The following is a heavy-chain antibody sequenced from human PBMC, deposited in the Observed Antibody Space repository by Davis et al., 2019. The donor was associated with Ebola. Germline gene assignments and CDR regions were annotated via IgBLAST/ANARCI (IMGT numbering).Heavy chain of an antibody. CDR3: MSVHGIDQGY. CDR1: EFIFSGST. Sequence: PGGSLRLSCAGSEFIFSGSTIHRVRQASGKGLEWVGRIRNKVNRYATDYAASVKGRFTISRDDSENTAYLQMNSLKIEDTAMYYCMSVHGIDQGYCGQGTLVTVSS. V-gene: IGHV3-73*01. J-gene: IGHJ4*02. CDR2: IRNKVNRYAT. D-gene: IGHD1-1*01.